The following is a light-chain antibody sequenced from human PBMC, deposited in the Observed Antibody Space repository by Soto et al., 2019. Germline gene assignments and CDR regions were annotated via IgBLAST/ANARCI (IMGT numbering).Light chain of an antibody. CDR2: DVS. J-gene: IGLJ1*01. CDR3: SSYTSSSTPVYV. Sequence: QSVLTQPASVSGSPGQSITISCTGTSSDVDGYNYVSWYQQHPGKAPKLMIYDVSNRPSGVSNRFSGSKSGNTASLTISGLQAEDEADYYCSSYTSSSTPVYVFGTGTKVTVL. CDR1: SSDVDGYNY. V-gene: IGLV2-14*01.